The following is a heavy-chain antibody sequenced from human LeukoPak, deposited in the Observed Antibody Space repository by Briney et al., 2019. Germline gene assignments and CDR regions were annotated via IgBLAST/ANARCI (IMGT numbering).Heavy chain of an antibody. CDR2: IYPGDSDT. CDR1: GYSFTSYW. D-gene: IGHD6-13*01. CDR3: ARYSSSRYNWFDP. V-gene: IGHV5-51*01. Sequence: GESLKISCKGSGYSFTSYWIGWVRQMPGKGLEWMGIIYPGDSDTRHSPSFQGQVTISADKSISTAYLQWSSLKASDTAMYYCARYSSSRYNWFDPWGQGTLVTVSS. J-gene: IGHJ5*02.